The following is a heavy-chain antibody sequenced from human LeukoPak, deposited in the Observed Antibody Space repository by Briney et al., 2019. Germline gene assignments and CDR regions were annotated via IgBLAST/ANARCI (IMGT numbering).Heavy chain of an antibody. V-gene: IGHV3-20*04. CDR2: INWNGVST. CDR1: GFDFADHG. Sequence: GGSLRLSCEVSGFDFADHGMTWVRQRPGKGLEWVCGINWNGVSTGYADSVKGRVTISRDKAKDSPNLQMNSLRADDTAFYYCARLQDSSGYYAGVDYWGQGTLVTVSS. D-gene: IGHD3-22*01. J-gene: IGHJ4*02. CDR3: ARLQDSSGYYAGVDY.